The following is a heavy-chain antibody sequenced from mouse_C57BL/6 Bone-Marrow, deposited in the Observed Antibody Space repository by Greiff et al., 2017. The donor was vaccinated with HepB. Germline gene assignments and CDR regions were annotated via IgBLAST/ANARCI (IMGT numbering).Heavy chain of an antibody. Sequence: EVKLVESGGGLVKPGGSLKLSCAASGFTFSSYAMSWVRQTPEKRLEWVATISDGGSYTYYPDNVKGRFTISRDNAKNNLYLQMSHLKSEDTAMYYCERGAPTTVVGYWGQGTTLTVSS. CDR2: ISDGGSYT. CDR1: GFTFSSYA. J-gene: IGHJ2*01. V-gene: IGHV5-4*03. D-gene: IGHD1-1*01. CDR3: ERGAPTTVVGY.